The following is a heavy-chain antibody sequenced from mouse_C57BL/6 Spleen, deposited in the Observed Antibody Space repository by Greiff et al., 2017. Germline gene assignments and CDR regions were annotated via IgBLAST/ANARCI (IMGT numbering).Heavy chain of an antibody. J-gene: IGHJ4*01. V-gene: IGHV5-6*01. CDR3: ARQPYDGGPYAMDY. D-gene: IGHD2-3*01. Sequence: EVKLMESGGDLVKPGGSLKLSCAASGFTFSSYGMSWVRQTPDKRLEWVATISSGGSYTSSPDSVKGRFTISRDNAKNTLYLHMSSLKSEDTAMYYCARQPYDGGPYAMDYWGQGTSVTVSS. CDR1: GFTFSSYG. CDR2: ISSGGSYT.